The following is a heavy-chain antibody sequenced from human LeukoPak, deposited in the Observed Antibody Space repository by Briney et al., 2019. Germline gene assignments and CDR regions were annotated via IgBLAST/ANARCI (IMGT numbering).Heavy chain of an antibody. J-gene: IGHJ4*02. CDR3: ARAEYSSGWYGTDFDY. V-gene: IGHV3-30*02. D-gene: IGHD6-19*01. Sequence: GGSLRLSCAASGFIFSSNAMHWVRQAPGKGLEWVAFIRYDGSNKDYADSVKGRFTISRDNSKNTLYLQMNSLRAEDTAVYYCARAEYSSGWYGTDFDYWGQGTLVTVSS. CDR2: IRYDGSNK. CDR1: GFIFSSNA.